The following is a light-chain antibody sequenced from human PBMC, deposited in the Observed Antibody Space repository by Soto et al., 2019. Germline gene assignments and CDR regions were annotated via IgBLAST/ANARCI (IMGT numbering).Light chain of an antibody. Sequence: AIRMTQSPSSFSASTGDRVTITCRASQGISSYLAWYQQKPGKAPKLLIYAASTLQSGVPSRFSGSGSGTDFTLTISCLQSEDFATYYCQQYYSYWTFGGGTKVEIK. CDR3: QQYYSYWT. V-gene: IGKV1-8*01. J-gene: IGKJ4*01. CDR2: AAS. CDR1: QGISSY.